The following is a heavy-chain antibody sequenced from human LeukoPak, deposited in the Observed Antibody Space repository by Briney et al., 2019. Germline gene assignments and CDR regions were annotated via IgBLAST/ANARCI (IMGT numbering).Heavy chain of an antibody. Sequence: SETLSLTCTVSGDSISSSSYYWDWIRQPPGKGLEWIGSIYYSGSTYYNPSLKSRVTMSVDTSNDQFSLKVSSVTAADTAVYYCARGGSSWYADYWGQGTLVTVSS. CDR2: IYYSGST. CDR1: GDSISSSSYY. V-gene: IGHV4-39*07. J-gene: IGHJ4*02. D-gene: IGHD6-13*01. CDR3: ARGGSSWYADY.